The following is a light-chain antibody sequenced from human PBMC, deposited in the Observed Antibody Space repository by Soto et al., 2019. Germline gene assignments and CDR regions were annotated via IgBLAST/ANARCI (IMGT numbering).Light chain of an antibody. V-gene: IGKV3-15*01. CDR1: QSVSRN. CDR2: GAS. CDR3: QQYNIWPLHT. J-gene: IGKJ2*01. Sequence: EIVMTQSPATLSVSPGERATLSCRASQSVSRNLAWYQQKPGQAPRLLIYGASTRATGIPARFSGSGSGTEFTLTLSSLQSEDFAVYYCQQYNIWPLHTFGQPTELEI.